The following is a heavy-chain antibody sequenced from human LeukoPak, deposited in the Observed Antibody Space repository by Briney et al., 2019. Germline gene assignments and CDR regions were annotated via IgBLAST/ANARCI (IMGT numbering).Heavy chain of an antibody. CDR1: GVSISSSNSY. J-gene: IGHJ3*02. CDR2: IYYSGNT. Sequence: SSETLSLTCTVSGVSISSSNSYWGWIRQPPGKGLEWIGSIYYSGNTYYNASLKSQVSISIDTSKNQFSLKLTSVTAADTAVYYCARGGEVRDAFDIWGQGTMVTVSS. V-gene: IGHV4-39*01. D-gene: IGHD4-17*01. CDR3: ARGGEVRDAFDI.